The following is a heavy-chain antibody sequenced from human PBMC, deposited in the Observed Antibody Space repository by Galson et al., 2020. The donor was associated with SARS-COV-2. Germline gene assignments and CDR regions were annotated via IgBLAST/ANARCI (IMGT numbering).Heavy chain of an antibody. J-gene: IGHJ6*03. CDR1: GGSFSGYS. CDR3: ARGHRGVVPAPVLGLGPFYSYYYMDV. D-gene: IGHD3-16*01. V-gene: IGHV4-34*01. CDR2: INISGNT. Sequence: SETLSLTCAVYGGSFSGYSWTWIRQAPGKGLEWIGEINISGNTNYSPSLRSRVTISVDTSKTQFSLSLTSVTTADPAVYSCARGHRGVVPAPVLGLGPFYSYYYMDVWGKGTTVSVSS.